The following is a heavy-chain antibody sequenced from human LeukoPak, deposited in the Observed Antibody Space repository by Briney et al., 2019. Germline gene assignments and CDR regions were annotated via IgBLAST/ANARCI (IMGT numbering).Heavy chain of an antibody. D-gene: IGHD6-19*01. J-gene: IGHJ3*02. V-gene: IGHV1-46*01. CDR3: ARDRDSSGWYGAPDAFDI. CDR1: GYTFTSYY. CDR2: INPSGGST. Sequence: ASVKVSCKASGYTFTSYYMHWVRQAPGQGLEWMGIINPSGGSTSYAQKFQGRVTITADESTSTAYMELSSLRSEDTAVYYCARDRDSSGWYGAPDAFDIWGQGTMVTVSS.